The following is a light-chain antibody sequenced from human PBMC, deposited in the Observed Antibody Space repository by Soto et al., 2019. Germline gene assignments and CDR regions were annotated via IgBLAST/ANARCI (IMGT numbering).Light chain of an antibody. J-gene: IGKJ1*01. V-gene: IGKV1-8*01. CDR1: QGISSY. CDR2: AAS. CDR3: QQYYSYPRT. Sequence: AIRRSPSPSSLSASPCDRVRITCRASQGISSYLAWYQQKSGKAPKVLIYAASTLQSGVPSRFSGSGSGTDFTLTISCLQSEDFATYYCQQYYSYPRTFCQGTKVDI.